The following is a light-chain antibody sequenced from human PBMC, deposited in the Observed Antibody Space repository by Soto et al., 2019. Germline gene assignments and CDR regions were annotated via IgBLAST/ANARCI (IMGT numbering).Light chain of an antibody. CDR3: QQYNNYPYRGST. V-gene: IGKV3-15*01. J-gene: IGKJ1*01. CDR1: QSVSSN. Sequence: IVMTQSPATLSVSPGERATLSCRARQSVSSNLAWYQQKPGQTPRLLIYGASTRATGIPARFSGSGSGTEFTLTISSLQSEDFAVYYCQQYNNYPYRGSTFGQGTKVDIK. CDR2: GAS.